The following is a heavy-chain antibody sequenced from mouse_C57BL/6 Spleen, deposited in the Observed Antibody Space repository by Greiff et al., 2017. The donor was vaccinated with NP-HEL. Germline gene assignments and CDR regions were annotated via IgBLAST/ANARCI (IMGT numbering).Heavy chain of an antibody. J-gene: IGHJ3*01. V-gene: IGHV1-9*01. Sequence: QVQLQQSGAELMKPGASVKLSCKATGYTFTGYWIEWVKQRPGHGLEWIGEILPGSGSTNYNEKFKGKATFTAYPSANTAYMQLTSLTTEDSAIYYCARRGYDCYYAWFAYWGQGTLVTVSA. CDR2: ILPGSGST. D-gene: IGHD2-3*01. CDR1: GYTFTGYW. CDR3: ARRGYDCYYAWFAY.